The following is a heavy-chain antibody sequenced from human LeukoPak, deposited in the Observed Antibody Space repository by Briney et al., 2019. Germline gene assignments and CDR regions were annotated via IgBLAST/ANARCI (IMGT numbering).Heavy chain of an antibody. V-gene: IGHV1-18*01. Sequence: GASVKVSCKASGYTFTSYGISWVRQAPGQGLEWMGWISAYNGNTNYAQKLQGRVTMTTDTSTSTAYMELRSLRSDDTAVYYCARDYSSGWLYYYYYMDVWGKGTTVTVSS. CDR2: ISAYNGNT. J-gene: IGHJ6*03. D-gene: IGHD6-19*01. CDR1: GYTFTSYG. CDR3: ARDYSSGWLYYYYYMDV.